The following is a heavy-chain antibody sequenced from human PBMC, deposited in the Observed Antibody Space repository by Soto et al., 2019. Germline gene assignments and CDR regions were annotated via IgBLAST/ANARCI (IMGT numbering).Heavy chain of an antibody. CDR1: GFTFSTYG. Sequence: PGGSLRLSCAASGFTFSTYGMNWVRQAPGKGLEWLSYISSGSSTIYYADSVKGRFTVSRDNARNALYRQMNSLKDEDTAVYYCAREVQIFGVVIRYYYGMDVWGQGTTVTVSS. CDR3: AREVQIFGVVIRYYYGMDV. V-gene: IGHV3-48*02. CDR2: ISSGSSTI. J-gene: IGHJ6*02. D-gene: IGHD3-3*01.